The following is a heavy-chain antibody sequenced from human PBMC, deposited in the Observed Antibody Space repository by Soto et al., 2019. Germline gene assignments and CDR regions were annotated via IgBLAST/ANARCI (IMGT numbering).Heavy chain of an antibody. D-gene: IGHD1-20*01. CDR3: TTDTNWSQLDY. Sequence: EVQLVESGGGLVKPGGSLRLSCAASGFTFSNAWMSWVRQAPGKGLEWVGRIKSKTDGGTTDYAAPVKGRFTISRDDSKNTLYLQMNSLNTADTAVYYCTTDTNWSQLDYWGQGTLVTVSS. CDR1: GFTFSNAW. CDR2: IKSKTDGGTT. V-gene: IGHV3-15*01. J-gene: IGHJ4*02.